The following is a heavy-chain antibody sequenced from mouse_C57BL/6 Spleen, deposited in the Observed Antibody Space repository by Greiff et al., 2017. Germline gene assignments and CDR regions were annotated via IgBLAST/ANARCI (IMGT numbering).Heavy chain of an antibody. J-gene: IGHJ4*01. Sequence: EVHLVESGGGLVKPGGSLKLSCAASGFTFSDYGMHWVRQAPEKGLEWVAYISSGSSTIYYADTVKGRFTISRDNAKNTLFLQMTSLRSDDTAMYYCARLYGPYAMDYWCQGTSVTVSS. CDR2: ISSGSSTI. V-gene: IGHV5-17*01. CDR3: ARLYGPYAMDY. D-gene: IGHD1-1*02. CDR1: GFTFSDYG.